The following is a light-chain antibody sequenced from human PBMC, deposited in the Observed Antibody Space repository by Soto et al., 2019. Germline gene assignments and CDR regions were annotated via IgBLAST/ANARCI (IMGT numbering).Light chain of an antibody. J-gene: IGKJ1*01. CDR2: TAS. CDR1: QGISTY. Sequence: DIQMTESASSLSASVGDTVTITCRASQGISTYLNWYQQKPGKAPKLLIYTASSLQSGVPSRFSGSGSETDFTLTISSLQPEDFATYSCQHGTTWTCGQGTKVDIK. CDR3: QHGTTWT. V-gene: IGKV1-39*01.